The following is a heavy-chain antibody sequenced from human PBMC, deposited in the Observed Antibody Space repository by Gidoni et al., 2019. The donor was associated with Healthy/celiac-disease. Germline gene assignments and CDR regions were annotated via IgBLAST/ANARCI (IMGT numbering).Heavy chain of an antibody. CDR2: IYYSGST. Sequence: QVQLQESGPGLVKPSQTLSLTCPVSGRPITRRGSYWSWIRQHPGKGLEWIGYIYYSGSTYYNPSLKSRVTISVDTSKNQFSLKLSSVTAADTAVYYCARGGVYCSGGSCQPNAFDIWGQGTMVTVSS. J-gene: IGHJ3*02. CDR3: ARGGVYCSGGSCQPNAFDI. V-gene: IGHV4-31*03. CDR1: GRPITRRGSY. D-gene: IGHD2-15*01.